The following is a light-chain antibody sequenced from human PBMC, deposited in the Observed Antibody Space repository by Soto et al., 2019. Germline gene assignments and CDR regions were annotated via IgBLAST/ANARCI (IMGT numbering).Light chain of an antibody. V-gene: IGLV1-51*01. J-gene: IGLJ2*01. CDR2: DND. CDR1: SSNIGSQY. CDR3: GTWDSSLPARI. Sequence: QSVLTQPPSVSAAPGQKVTISCSGSSSNIGSQYVSWYQQLPGTAPKLLIYDNDKRPSGIPDRFSGSKSGTSATLAITGLQTGDEADYYCGTWDSSLPARIFGGGTKLTVL.